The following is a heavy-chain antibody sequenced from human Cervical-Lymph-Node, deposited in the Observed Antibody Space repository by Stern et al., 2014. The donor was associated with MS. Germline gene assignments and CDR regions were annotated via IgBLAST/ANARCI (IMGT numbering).Heavy chain of an antibody. CDR1: GFTFADCA. V-gene: IGHV3-9*01. J-gene: IGHJ4*02. D-gene: IGHD3-16*02. CDR3: AKDISERHYYFDS. CDR2: ISWNSNNI. Sequence: VQLVQSGGGSVQPGRSLRLSCAASGFTFADCAMHLVRQAPGKGLAWVSGISWNSNNIGYADSVRGRFTISRDNAKNSLYLQMNGLRPEDTALYYCAKDISERHYYFDSWGEGTLVTVSS.